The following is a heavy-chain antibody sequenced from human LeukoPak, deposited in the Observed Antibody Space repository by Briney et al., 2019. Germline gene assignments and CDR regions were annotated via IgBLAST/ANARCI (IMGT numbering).Heavy chain of an antibody. CDR2: ITSGGDYI. Sequence: GGSLRLSCAASGFTFNTFNMNWVRQAPGKGLEWVSSITSGGDYIYYADSVKGRFTTSRDNAKNSLSLQLNSLRVEDTAVYYCSRGHYDVLAASYKWTPDYWGQGTLVTVSS. CDR1: GFTFNTFN. J-gene: IGHJ4*02. V-gene: IGHV3-21*01. D-gene: IGHD3-9*01. CDR3: SRGHYDVLAASYKWTPDY.